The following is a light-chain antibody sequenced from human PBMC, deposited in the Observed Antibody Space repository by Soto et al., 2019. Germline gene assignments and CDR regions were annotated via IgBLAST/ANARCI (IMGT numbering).Light chain of an antibody. CDR1: QGLSSN. CDR2: GVS. CDR3: QQYNNWPQT. J-gene: IGKJ1*01. V-gene: IGKV3-15*01. Sequence: EIVMTQSPGTLSVSPGERATLSCRASQGLSSNLPWYQQKPGQPPRLLIYGVSTRATGIPARFSGSGSGTEFTLTISSLQSEDFAVYYCQQYNNWPQTFGQGTKVEIK.